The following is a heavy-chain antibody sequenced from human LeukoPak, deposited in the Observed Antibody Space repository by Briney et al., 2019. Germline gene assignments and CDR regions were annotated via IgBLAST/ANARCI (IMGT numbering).Heavy chain of an antibody. D-gene: IGHD6-6*01. CDR3: ARTSSSWDFDY. V-gene: IGHV3-7*01. CDR2: IKQDGSEK. CDR1: GFTFSSYW. J-gene: IGHJ4*02. Sequence: GGSLRLSCAASGFTFSSYWMSWVRQAPGKGLEWVANIKQDGSEKYYVDPVKGRFTISRDNAKNSLYLQMNSLRAEDTAVYYCARTSSSWDFDYWGQGTLVTVSS.